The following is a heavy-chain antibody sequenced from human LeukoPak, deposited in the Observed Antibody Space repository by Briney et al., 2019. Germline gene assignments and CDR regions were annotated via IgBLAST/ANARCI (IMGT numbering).Heavy chain of an antibody. CDR1: GYTFTSYG. J-gene: IGHJ6*02. Sequence: ASVKVSCKASGYTFTSYGISWVRQAPGQGLEWMGWISAYNGNTNYAQKLQGRVTMTTDTSTSTAYMELRSLRSDDTAVYYCARAGITMIVVSSYGMDVWGQGTTVTVSS. CDR2: ISAYNGNT. D-gene: IGHD3-22*01. V-gene: IGHV1-18*01. CDR3: ARAGITMIVVSSYGMDV.